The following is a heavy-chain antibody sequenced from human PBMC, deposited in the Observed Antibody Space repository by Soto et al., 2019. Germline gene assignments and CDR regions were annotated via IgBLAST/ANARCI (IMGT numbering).Heavy chain of an antibody. V-gene: IGHV1-46*01. J-gene: IGHJ4*02. CDR1: GYMLTYYY. CDR2: NSHSGGST. Sequence: GASVKVTCRASGYMLTYYYIHWVGQAPGQGREGMGINSHSGGSTNIARNFQGRVIITRDTSTSTVYMELTSLTSEDTAIYYCVRGPYSSGSLYYLDYWAQGTLVTVSS. CDR3: VRGPYSSGSLYYLDY. D-gene: IGHD2-8*02.